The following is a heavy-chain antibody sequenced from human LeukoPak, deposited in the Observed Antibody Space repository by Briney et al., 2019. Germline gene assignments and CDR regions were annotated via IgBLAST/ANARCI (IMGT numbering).Heavy chain of an antibody. D-gene: IGHD3-9*01. V-gene: IGHV4-31*03. Sequence: SQTLSLTCTVSGGSISGGGYYWSWIRQHPGKGLEWIGYIYYSGSTYYNPSLKSRVTISVDTSKNQFSLKLSSVTAADTAVYYCARDLYGHDWWFDPWGQGTLVTVSS. CDR1: GGSISGGGYY. CDR3: ARDLYGHDWWFDP. CDR2: IYYSGST. J-gene: IGHJ5*02.